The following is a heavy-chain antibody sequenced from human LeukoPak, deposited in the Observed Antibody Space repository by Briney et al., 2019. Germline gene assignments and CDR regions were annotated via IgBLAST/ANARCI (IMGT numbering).Heavy chain of an antibody. J-gene: IGHJ4*02. CDR3: SRLHTYFDY. CDR1: LGSFSGYY. Sequence: SWRLSLTCAFSLGSFSGYYWSWLRPPAARGVEWVAEINHSGRTNYKQSLQSRLTISVDTSKNQFSLKLSSVTAADTAVYHCSRLHTYFDYRGEGTLVTVSP. V-gene: IGHV4-34*10. CDR2: INHSGRT.